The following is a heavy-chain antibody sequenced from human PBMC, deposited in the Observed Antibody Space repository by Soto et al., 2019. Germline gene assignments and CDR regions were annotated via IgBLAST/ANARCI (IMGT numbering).Heavy chain of an antibody. D-gene: IGHD6-6*01. CDR2: IRSKANSYAT. J-gene: IGHJ5*02. Sequence: PGGSLRLSCAASGFTFSGSAMHWVRQASGKGQEWVGRIRSKANSYATAYAASVKGRFTISRDDSKNTAYLQMNRLKTEDTAVYYCTRHASPFGIAASSIDPWGQGTLVTVSS. CDR3: TRHASPFGIAASSIDP. CDR1: GFTFSGSA. V-gene: IGHV3-73*01.